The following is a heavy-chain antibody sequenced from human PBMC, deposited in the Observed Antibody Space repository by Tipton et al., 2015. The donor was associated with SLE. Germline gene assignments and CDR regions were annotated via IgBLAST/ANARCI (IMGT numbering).Heavy chain of an antibody. V-gene: IGHV4-59*01. D-gene: IGHD2-15*01. J-gene: IGHJ4*02. CDR1: GGSISSYY. CDR3: ATVNCSLGGCILDS. CDR2: IYYSGST. Sequence: TLSLTCSVSGGSISSYYWSWIRQPPGKGLEWIGYIYYSGSTNYNPSLKSRVTISVDTSKNQFSLKLSSVTAADTAVYHCATVNCSLGGCILDSWGRGTLVTVSS.